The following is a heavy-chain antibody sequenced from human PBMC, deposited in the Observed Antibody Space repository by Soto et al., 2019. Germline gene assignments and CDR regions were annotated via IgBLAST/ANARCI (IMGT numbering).Heavy chain of an antibody. CDR3: ARLSSSSGRLYGMDV. CDR2: IYPGDSDT. CDR1: GYSFTNYW. J-gene: IGHJ6*02. Sequence: GESLKISCQGSGYSFTNYWIAWVRQMPGKGLEWMGIIYPGDSDTRYSPSFQGQVTISADKSISTAYLQWSSLKASDTAMYYCARLSSSSGRLYGMDVWGQGTTVTVSS. V-gene: IGHV5-51*01. D-gene: IGHD6-6*01.